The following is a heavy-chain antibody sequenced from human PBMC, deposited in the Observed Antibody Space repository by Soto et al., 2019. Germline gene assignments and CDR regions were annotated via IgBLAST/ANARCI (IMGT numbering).Heavy chain of an antibody. Sequence: EVQLVESGGGLVQPGRSLRLSCAASGFTFDDYAMHWVRQAPGKGLEWVSGISWNSGSIGYADSVKGRFTISRDNAKNSLYLQMNSLRAEDMALYYCAKAGGMVRGVIIIYGMDVWGQGTTVTVSS. CDR2: ISWNSGSI. J-gene: IGHJ6*02. V-gene: IGHV3-9*03. CDR3: AKAGGMVRGVIIIYGMDV. CDR1: GFTFDDYA. D-gene: IGHD3-10*01.